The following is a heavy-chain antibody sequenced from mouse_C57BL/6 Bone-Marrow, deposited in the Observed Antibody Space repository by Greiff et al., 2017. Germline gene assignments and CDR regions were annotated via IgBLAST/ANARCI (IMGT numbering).Heavy chain of an antibody. J-gene: IGHJ2*01. CDR1: GYTFTSYW. CDR2: IHPNSGST. V-gene: IGHV1-64*01. Sequence: VQLQQSGAELVKPGASVKLSCKASGYTFTSYWMHWVKQRPGQGLEWIGMIHPNSGSTNYNEKFKSKATLTVDKSSSTAYMQLSSLTSEDSAVYYCARDVGRDYFDYWGQGTTLTVAS. CDR3: ARDVGRDYFDY.